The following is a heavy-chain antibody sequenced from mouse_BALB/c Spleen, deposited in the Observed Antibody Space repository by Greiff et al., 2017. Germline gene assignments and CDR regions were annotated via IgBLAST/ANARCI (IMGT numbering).Heavy chain of an antibody. V-gene: IGHV10-3*03. Sequence: EVKLVESGGGLVQPKGSLKLSCAASGFTFNTYAMHWVCQAPGKGLEWVARIRSKSNNYATYYADSVKDRFTISRDDSQSMLYLQMNNLKTEDTAMYYCVREGSSGYPYYAMDYWGQGTSVTVSS. J-gene: IGHJ4*01. CDR3: VREGSSGYPYYAMDY. CDR2: IRSKSNNYAT. D-gene: IGHD3-1*01. CDR1: GFTFNTYA.